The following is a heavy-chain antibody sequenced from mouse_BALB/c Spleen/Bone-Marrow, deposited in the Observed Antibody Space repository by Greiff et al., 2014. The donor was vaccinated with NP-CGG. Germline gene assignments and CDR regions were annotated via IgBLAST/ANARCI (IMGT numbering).Heavy chain of an antibody. CDR1: GYTFTSYW. CDR2: IFPGTGTT. J-gene: IGHJ1*01. CDR3: AREGSRLRGYFDV. D-gene: IGHD1-1*01. V-gene: IGHV1S132*01. Sequence: VQLVESGAELVKPGAPVKLSCKTSGYTFTSYWIQWVKQRPGQGLGWIGEIFPGTGTTYYNEKFKGKATLTIDTSSSTAYMQLSSLTSEDSAVYFCAREGSRLRGYFDVWGAGTTVTVSS.